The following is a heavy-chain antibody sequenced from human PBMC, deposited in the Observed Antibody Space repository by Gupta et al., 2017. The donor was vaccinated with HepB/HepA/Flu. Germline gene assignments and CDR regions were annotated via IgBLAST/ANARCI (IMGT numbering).Heavy chain of an antibody. D-gene: IGHD4-23*01. CDR2: INHSGST. CDR3: ARGTTVVTRWFDP. J-gene: IGHJ5*02. V-gene: IGHV4-34*01. Sequence: QVQLQQWGAGLLKPSETLSLTCAVYGGSFSGYYWSWIRQPPGKGLEWIGEINHSGSTNYNPPLKSRVTISVDTSKNQFSLKLSFVTAADTAVYYCARGTTVVTRWFDPWGQGTLVTVSS. CDR1: GGSFSGYY.